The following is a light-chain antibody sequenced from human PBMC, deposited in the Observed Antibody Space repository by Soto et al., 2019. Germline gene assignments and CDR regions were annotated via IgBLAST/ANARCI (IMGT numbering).Light chain of an antibody. V-gene: IGLV2-14*01. J-gene: IGLJ2*01. CDR3: ISYTSGGTVV. CDR2: QVT. Sequence: QSVLTQPASVSGSPGQSLTISCTGTNSDVGGYNYVSWYQQHPGKPPKLVIYQVTNRPSGVSDRFSGSKSGSTASLTISGLQAEDEADYYCISYTSGGTVVFGGGTKVTVL. CDR1: NSDVGGYNY.